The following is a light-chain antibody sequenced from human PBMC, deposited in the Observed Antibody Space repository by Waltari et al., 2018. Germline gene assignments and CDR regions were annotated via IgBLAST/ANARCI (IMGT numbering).Light chain of an antibody. V-gene: IGLV1-40*01. J-gene: IGLJ2*01. CDR2: GNN. Sequence: QSVLTPPPSVSGAPGQRITISCPGVSPNIGACHDVNWDRVFPGAPPKVLLYGNNNRPAGVPDRFSGSKSATSASLAITGLQAEDAADYYCQSLDMGLSGGVVFGGGTKVTVL. CDR3: QSLDMGLSGGVV. CDR1: SPNIGACHD.